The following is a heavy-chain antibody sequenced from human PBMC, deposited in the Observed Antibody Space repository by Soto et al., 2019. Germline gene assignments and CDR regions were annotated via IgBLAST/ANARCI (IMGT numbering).Heavy chain of an antibody. D-gene: IGHD5-18*01. Sequence: PGGSLRLSCAASGFTFISYAMSWVRQAPGKGLEWVSGISGIGDSTYFADSVKGRFTISRDNSKNTLYLQMSSLRVEDTAVYYCAMGYSYAPFDPWGQGTLVTVSS. CDR3: AMGYSYAPFDP. J-gene: IGHJ5*02. V-gene: IGHV3-23*01. CDR1: GFTFISYA. CDR2: ISGIGDST.